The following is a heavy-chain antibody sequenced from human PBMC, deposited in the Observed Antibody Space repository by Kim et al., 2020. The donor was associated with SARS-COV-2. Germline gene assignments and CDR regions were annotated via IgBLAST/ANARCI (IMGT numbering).Heavy chain of an antibody. D-gene: IGHD6-13*01. CDR3: ARGGGAAAGKSRGYYYYGMDV. Sequence: SETLSLTCAVYGGSFSGYYWSWIRQPPGKGLEWIGEINHSGSTNYNPSLKSRVTISVDTSKNQFSLKLSSVTAADTAVYYCARGGGAAAGKSRGYYYYGMDVWGQGTTVTVSS. CDR1: GGSFSGYY. CDR2: INHSGST. J-gene: IGHJ6*02. V-gene: IGHV4-34*01.